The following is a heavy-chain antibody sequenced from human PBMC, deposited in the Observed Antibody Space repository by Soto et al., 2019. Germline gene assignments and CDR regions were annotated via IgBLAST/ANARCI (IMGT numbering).Heavy chain of an antibody. CDR1: DFAFRLHG. V-gene: IGHV3-33*01. D-gene: IGHD3-10*01. Sequence: QVHLVESGGGVVQPGGSLTLSCSVSDFAFRLHGIHWVRHTPGKGLEWVAMIWHDGTRKYFRDSVRGRFTISRDSAKNKVSLQMNNLRGDDSALYFCARDRSSSYSYAMDLWGQGTTVTVSS. J-gene: IGHJ6*02. CDR2: IWHDGTRK. CDR3: ARDRSSSYSYAMDL.